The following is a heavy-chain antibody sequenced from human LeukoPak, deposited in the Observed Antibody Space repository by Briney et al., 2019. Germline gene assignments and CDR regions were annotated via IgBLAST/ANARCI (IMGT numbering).Heavy chain of an antibody. V-gene: IGHV3-21*04. CDR2: ISSSSSYI. D-gene: IGHD5-18*01. Sequence: GGSLRLSCAASGFTFSSYGMHWVRQAPGKGLEWVSSISSSSSYIYYADSVKGRFTISRDNSKNTLYLQMNSLRAEDTAVYYCAKDGSRTWIPSGGFDPWGQGTLVTVSS. CDR1: GFTFSSYG. CDR3: AKDGSRTWIPSGGFDP. J-gene: IGHJ5*02.